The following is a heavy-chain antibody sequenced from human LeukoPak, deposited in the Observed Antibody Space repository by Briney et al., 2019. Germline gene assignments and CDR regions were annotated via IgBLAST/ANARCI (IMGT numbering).Heavy chain of an antibody. Sequence: ASVKVSCKASGYTFTSHGMNWVRQAPGQGLEWMGWINTNTGHATYAQGFTGRFVFTLDTSVSTAYLQISSLKTEDIAVYYCARDLWDYWGQGTLVTVSS. CDR1: GYTFTSHG. D-gene: IGHD2-21*01. V-gene: IGHV7-4-1*02. J-gene: IGHJ4*02. CDR3: ARDLWDY. CDR2: INTNTGHA.